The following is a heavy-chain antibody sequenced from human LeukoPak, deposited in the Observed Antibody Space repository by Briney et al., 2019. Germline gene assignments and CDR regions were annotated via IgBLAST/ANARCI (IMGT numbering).Heavy chain of an antibody. Sequence: ASVKVSCKASGYTFTDYYLHWVRQAPGQGLEWMGWINPNSGGTNYAQGFQGRVTMTTDTSTSTAYMELRSLRSDDTAVYYCARVDTAMAVDYWGQGTLVTVSS. CDR3: ARVDTAMAVDY. D-gene: IGHD5-18*01. V-gene: IGHV1-2*02. CDR1: GYTFTDYY. J-gene: IGHJ4*02. CDR2: INPNSGGT.